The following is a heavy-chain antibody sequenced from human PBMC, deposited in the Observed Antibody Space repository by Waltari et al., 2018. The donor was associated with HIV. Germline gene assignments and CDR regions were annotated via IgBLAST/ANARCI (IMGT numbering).Heavy chain of an antibody. Sequence: HLQESGPGLVKASETLSLTCSVSGGSVSSGSYYWGWVRQPPGKGRGGIGSIYYRGRSYDNPSLRSRVIGPVDTSKNQISLNLSSVTAADTAVYYWARHLGFLITHAFDIWGRGTMVSVSS. V-gene: IGHV4-39*01. D-gene: IGHD3-16*01. CDR2: IYYRGRS. J-gene: IGHJ3*02. CDR3: ARHLGFLITHAFDI. CDR1: GGSVSSGSYY.